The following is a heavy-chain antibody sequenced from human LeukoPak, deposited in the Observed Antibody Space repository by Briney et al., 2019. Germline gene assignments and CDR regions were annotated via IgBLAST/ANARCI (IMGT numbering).Heavy chain of an antibody. V-gene: IGHV1-8*01. CDR2: VNPNSGNT. Sequence: ASVKVSCKASGYTFTSYDINWVRQAPGQGLEWMGWVNPNSGNTGYAQKFQGRVTMTRNTSISTAYMELSRLRSEDTAVYYCARVNDILTGYYKDYWGQGTLVTVSS. CDR3: ARVNDILTGYYKDY. J-gene: IGHJ4*02. CDR1: GYTFTSYD. D-gene: IGHD3-9*01.